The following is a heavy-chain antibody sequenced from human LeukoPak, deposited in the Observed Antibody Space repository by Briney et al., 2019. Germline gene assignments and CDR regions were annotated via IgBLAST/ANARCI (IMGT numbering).Heavy chain of an antibody. D-gene: IGHD3-9*01. J-gene: IGHJ4*02. CDR3: ARGAFNILTGYYVPH. CDR1: GGPISSGSYY. V-gene: IGHV4-61*02. CDR2: IYTSGST. Sequence: SETLSLTCTVSGGPISSGSYYWSWIRQPAGKGLEWIGRIYTSGSTNYNPSLKSRVTISVDTSKNQFSLKLSSVTAADTAVYYCARGAFNILTGYYVPHWGQGTLVTVSS.